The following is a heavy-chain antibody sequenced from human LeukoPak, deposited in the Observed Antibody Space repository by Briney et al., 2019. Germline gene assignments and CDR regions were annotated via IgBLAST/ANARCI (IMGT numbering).Heavy chain of an antibody. J-gene: IGHJ4*02. CDR3: ARGPYYDILTGYYIPGNFDY. D-gene: IGHD3-9*01. V-gene: IGHV1-8*01. CDR1: GCTFTSYD. CDR2: MNPNSGNT. Sequence: ASVKVSCKASGCTFTSYDINWVRQATGQGLEWMGWMNPNSGNTGYAQKFQGRVTMTRNTSISTAYMELSSLRSEDTAVYYCARGPYYDILTGYYIPGNFDYWGQGTLVTVSS.